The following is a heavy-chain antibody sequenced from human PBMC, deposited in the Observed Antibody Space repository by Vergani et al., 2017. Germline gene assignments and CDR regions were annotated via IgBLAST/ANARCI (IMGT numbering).Heavy chain of an antibody. CDR3: TTGAGWELLYYFDY. CDR2: IKSKTDGGTT. CDR1: GFTFSNAW. V-gene: IGHV3-15*01. J-gene: IGHJ4*02. D-gene: IGHD1-26*01. Sequence: EVQLVESGGGLVKPGGSLRLSCAASGFTFSNAWMSWVRQAPGKGLEWVGRIKSKTDGGTTDYAAPVKGRFTISRDDSKNTLYLQMNSLKTEDTAVYYCTTGAGWELLYYFDYWGQGTLVTVSS.